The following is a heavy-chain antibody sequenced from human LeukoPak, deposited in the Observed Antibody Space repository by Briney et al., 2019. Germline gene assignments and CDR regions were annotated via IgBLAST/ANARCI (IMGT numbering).Heavy chain of an antibody. CDR3: ARDARLALAGSFSGFDY. J-gene: IGHJ4*02. CDR1: RYSFTSYT. Sequence: ASVKVSCKASRYSFTSYTMHWVRQAPGQRLEWMGWINAGNGNTKYSQNFQGRVTVTRDTSASTAYMELSSLRSEDTAVYYCARDARLALAGSFSGFDYWGQGTPVTVSS. D-gene: IGHD6-19*01. CDR2: INAGNGNT. V-gene: IGHV1-3*01.